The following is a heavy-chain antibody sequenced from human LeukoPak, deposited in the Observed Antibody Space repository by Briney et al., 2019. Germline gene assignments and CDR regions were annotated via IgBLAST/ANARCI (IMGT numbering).Heavy chain of an antibody. D-gene: IGHD3-9*01. Sequence: GASVKVSCKAFGGTFSSYAISWVRQAPGQGLEWMGRFIPIFGTANYAQKFRGRVAITTDESTTTAYMELSSLTSEDTAVYYCARGGYFDWLAHLDYWGQGTLVTVSS. CDR3: ARGGYFDWLAHLDY. CDR1: GGTFSSYA. V-gene: IGHV1-69*05. J-gene: IGHJ4*02. CDR2: FIPIFGTA.